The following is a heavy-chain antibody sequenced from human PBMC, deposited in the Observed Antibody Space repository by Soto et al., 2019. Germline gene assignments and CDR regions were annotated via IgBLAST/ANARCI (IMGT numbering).Heavy chain of an antibody. J-gene: IGHJ6*02. D-gene: IGHD2-21*02. V-gene: IGHV1-46*01. CDR3: AREVNTGRLPGDTQDYSGFDV. Sequence: QVQLVQSGAEVKKPGASVKVSCKASGYVFSSSFVHWVRQAPGQGLEWMALINPTVGSTSYAHNFRCRISVTRYTSTATVYLDLRSLRCADTAISYCAREVNTGRLPGDTQDYSGFDVCGQGTTVIVSS. CDR1: GYVFSSSF. CDR2: INPTVGST.